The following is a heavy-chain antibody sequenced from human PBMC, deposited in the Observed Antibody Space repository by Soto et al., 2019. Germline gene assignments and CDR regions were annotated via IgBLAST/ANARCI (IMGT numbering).Heavy chain of an antibody. D-gene: IGHD6-19*01. CDR1: GFSLITSGIT. J-gene: IGHJ6*02. V-gene: IGHV2-70*01. CDR3: ARIPGIAVAGRCYYYGMDV. CDR2: SDWDDNK. Sequence: SGPTLVNPPQTLTLIRTFPGFSLITSGITESWIRQPPGQALEWLALSDWDDNKYYSTSLKPRLTISKDTSKNQVVLTMTNMDPVDTATYYCARIPGIAVAGRCYYYGMDVWGQGTTVTVSS.